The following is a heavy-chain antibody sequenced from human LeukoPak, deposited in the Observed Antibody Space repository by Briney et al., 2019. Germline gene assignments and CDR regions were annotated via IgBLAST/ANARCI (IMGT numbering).Heavy chain of an antibody. CDR2: ISWDGGST. D-gene: IGHD2-15*01. V-gene: IGHV3-43*01. CDR3: AKDIVVAVIPSPMA. J-gene: IGHJ5*02. Sequence: GGSLRLSCAASGFTFDDYTMHWVRQAPGKGLEWVSLISWDGGSTYYADSVKGRFTISRDNSKNSLYLQMNSLRTEDTSLYYWAKDIVVAVIPSPMAWGQGSLVTVSS. CDR1: GFTFDDYT.